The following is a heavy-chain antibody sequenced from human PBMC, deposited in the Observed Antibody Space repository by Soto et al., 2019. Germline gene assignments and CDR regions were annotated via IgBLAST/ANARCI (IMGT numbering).Heavy chain of an antibody. CDR2: IWYDGSNK. CDR3: ARGGDDPTKFGSINV. D-gene: IGHD5-12*01. J-gene: IGHJ6*04. V-gene: IGHV3-33*01. Sequence: VGSLRLSCAASGFTFNTYAMHWVRQTPDKGLEWVAVIWYDGSNKYYADSVKGRFTVSRDNSKNTLYLVMESLRAEDTAHYYCARGGDDPTKFGSINVWGRGNTVTVSS. CDR1: GFTFNTYA.